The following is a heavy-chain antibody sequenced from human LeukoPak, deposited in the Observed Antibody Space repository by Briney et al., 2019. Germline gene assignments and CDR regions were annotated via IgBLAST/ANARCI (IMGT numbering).Heavy chain of an antibody. J-gene: IGHJ4*02. Sequence: SETLTLTCAVSGASITSYYWSWIRQPPGKGLEWIGYIYYSGSTYYNPSLKSRVTISVDTSKNQFSLKLSSVTAADTAVYYCARQGIVGATGVGFDYWGQGTLVTVSS. CDR3: ARQGIVGATGVGFDY. CDR2: IYYSGST. V-gene: IGHV4-59*08. CDR1: GASITSYY. D-gene: IGHD1-26*01.